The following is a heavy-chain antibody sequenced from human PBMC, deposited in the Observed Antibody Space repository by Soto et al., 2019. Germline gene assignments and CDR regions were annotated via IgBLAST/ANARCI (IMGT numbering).Heavy chain of an antibody. CDR2: IYYSGST. J-gene: IGHJ4*02. CDR3: ASRITTFGVVKNDY. Sequence: PSETMSLTCTVSGGSISSSVYYWGWIRQSPGKGLKWIGNIYYSGSTYYNPSLKSRVTISVDTSKNQFSLKLSSVTAADTALYYCASRITTFGVVKNDYWGQGMLVTVSS. V-gene: IGHV4-39*01. D-gene: IGHD3-3*01. CDR1: GGSISSSVYY.